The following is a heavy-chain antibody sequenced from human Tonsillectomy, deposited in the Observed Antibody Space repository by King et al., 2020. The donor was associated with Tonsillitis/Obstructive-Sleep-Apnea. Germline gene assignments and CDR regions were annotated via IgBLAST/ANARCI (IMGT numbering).Heavy chain of an antibody. V-gene: IGHV1-18*01. Sequence: QLVQSGAEVKKPGASVKVSCKASGYTFTRYDITWVRQAPGQGLEWMGWSRPNNGDTNYAQKFQGRVTMTSDTSTTTAYMELRSLRSDDTAVYYCARDYYDSSGYYHGYFQHWGQGTLVTVSS. D-gene: IGHD3-22*01. CDR1: GYTFTRYD. J-gene: IGHJ1*01. CDR3: ARDYYDSSGYYHGYFQH. CDR2: SRPNNGDT.